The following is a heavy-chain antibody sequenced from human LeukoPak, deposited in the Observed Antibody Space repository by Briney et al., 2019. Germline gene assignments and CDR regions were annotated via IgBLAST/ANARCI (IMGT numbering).Heavy chain of an antibody. D-gene: IGHD4-17*01. V-gene: IGHV3-9*01. CDR1: GFTFDDYA. Sequence: GGSLRLSCAASGFTFDDYAMHWVRQAPGKGLEWVSGISWNSGSIGYADSVKGRFTISRDNAKNSLYLQMNSLRAEDTAVYYCAKPDDYGDYGLLTHYDYWGQGTLVTVSS. CDR3: AKPDDYGDYGLLTHYDY. CDR2: ISWNSGSI. J-gene: IGHJ4*02.